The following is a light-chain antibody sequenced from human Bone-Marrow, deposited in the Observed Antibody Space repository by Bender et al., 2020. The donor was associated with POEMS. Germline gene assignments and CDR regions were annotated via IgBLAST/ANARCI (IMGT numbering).Light chain of an antibody. CDR3: QSYDNSLGGWV. CDR2: GYN. V-gene: IGLV1-40*01. Sequence: QSVLTQPPSVSAAPGQKVTISCSGSSSNIGNNDVSWYQHLPGTAPKLLIYGYNNRPSGVPDRFSGSKSGTSASLAITGLQAEDEGDYYCQSYDNSLGGWVFGGGTKLTVL. J-gene: IGLJ2*01. CDR1: SSNIGNND.